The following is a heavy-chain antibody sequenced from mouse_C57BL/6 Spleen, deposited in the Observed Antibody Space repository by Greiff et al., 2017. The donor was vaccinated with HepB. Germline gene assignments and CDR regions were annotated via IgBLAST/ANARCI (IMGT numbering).Heavy chain of an antibody. CDR3: TRERAGYDGFAY. CDR2: IDPETGGT. J-gene: IGHJ3*01. CDR1: GYTFTDYE. V-gene: IGHV1-15*01. D-gene: IGHD2-14*01. Sequence: QVQLQQSGAELVRPGASVTLSCKASGYTFTDYEMHWVKQTPVHGLEWIGAIDPETGGTAYNQKFKGKAILTADKSSSTAYMELRSLTSEDSAVYYCTRERAGYDGFAYWGQGTLVTVSA.